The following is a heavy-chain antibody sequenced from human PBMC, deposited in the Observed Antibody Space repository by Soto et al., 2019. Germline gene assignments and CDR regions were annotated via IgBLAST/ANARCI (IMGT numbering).Heavy chain of an antibody. Sequence: EVQLVESGGGLVKPGGSLRLSCAASGFPFSNAWMNWVRRAPGKGLEWVAHIKSETDGGAIEHAAPVKARFTISRDDSTNTLYLQRNSLKTEVTGVYYCFAERSYGYWGQGTLVTVSS. CDR1: GFPFSNAW. D-gene: IGHD5-18*01. CDR3: FAERSYGY. J-gene: IGHJ4*02. CDR2: IKSETDGGAI. V-gene: IGHV3-15*07.